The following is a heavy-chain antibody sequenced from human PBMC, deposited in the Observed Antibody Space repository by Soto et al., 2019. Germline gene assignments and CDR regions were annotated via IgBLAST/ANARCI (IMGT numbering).Heavy chain of an antibody. CDR2: ISNSSSTI. J-gene: IGHJ4*02. V-gene: IGHV3-48*01. Sequence: EVQLVESGGGLVQPGGSLRLSCAASGFTFSSYSMNWVRQAPGKGLEWVSYISNSSSTIYYADSVNGRFTISRDNAKNALYLQMNRLRAEDTAVYYCARANYYGSPGDFDYWGQGTLVTVSS. CDR3: ARANYYGSPGDFDY. D-gene: IGHD3-10*01. CDR1: GFTFSSYS.